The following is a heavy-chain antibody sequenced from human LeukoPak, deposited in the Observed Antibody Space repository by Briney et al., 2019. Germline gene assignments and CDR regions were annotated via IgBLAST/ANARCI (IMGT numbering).Heavy chain of an antibody. D-gene: IGHD4-17*01. CDR2: IKSKTDGGTT. CDR1: GFTFSNAW. V-gene: IGHV3-15*01. CDR3: TTERDADLAFDY. J-gene: IGHJ4*02. Sequence: GGSLRLSCAASGFTFSNAWMSWVRQAPGKGLEWVGRIKSKTDGGTTDYAAPVKGRFTISRDDSKNTLYLQMNSLKTEDTAVYYCTTERDADLAFDYWGQGTLVTVSS.